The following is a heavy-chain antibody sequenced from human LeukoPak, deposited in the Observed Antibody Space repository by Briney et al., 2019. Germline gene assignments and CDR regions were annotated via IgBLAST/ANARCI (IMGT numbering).Heavy chain of an antibody. Sequence: SETLSLTCTVSGGSISSYYWSWIRQPAGKGLEWIGRIYTSGSTNYNPSLKSRVTMPVDTSKNQFSLKLSSVTAADTAVYYCARDSLTIFGVVISTDAFDIWGQGTMVTVSS. D-gene: IGHD3-3*01. CDR1: GGSISSYY. V-gene: IGHV4-4*07. CDR3: ARDSLTIFGVVISTDAFDI. J-gene: IGHJ3*02. CDR2: IYTSGST.